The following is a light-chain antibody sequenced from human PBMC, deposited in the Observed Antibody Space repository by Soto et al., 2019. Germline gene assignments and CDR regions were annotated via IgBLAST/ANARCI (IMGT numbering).Light chain of an antibody. V-gene: IGKV3-20*01. CDR2: GAS. J-gene: IGKJ1*01. CDR1: ETVRNSY. Sequence: EIVLTQSPGTLSLSPGERATLSCRASETVRNSYLAWYQQKRGQAPRLLISGASNRATGIPDRFSGSGSGTDFTLTINRLEPEDSAVYYCQQYAYMWTFGQGTKVDIK. CDR3: QQYAYMWT.